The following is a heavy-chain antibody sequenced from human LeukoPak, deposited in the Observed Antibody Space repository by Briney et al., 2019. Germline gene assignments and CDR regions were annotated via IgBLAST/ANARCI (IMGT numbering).Heavy chain of an antibody. V-gene: IGHV3-30*18. CDR3: AKVHGPYSYGSGSYYDY. CDR2: ISYDGSNK. Sequence: PGRSLRLSCAASGFTFSSYGMHWVRQAPGKGLEWVAVISYDGSNKYYADSVKGRFTISRDNSKNTLYLQMNSLRAEDTAVYYCAKVHGPYSYGSGSYYDYWGQGTLVTVSS. D-gene: IGHD3-10*01. CDR1: GFTFSSYG. J-gene: IGHJ4*02.